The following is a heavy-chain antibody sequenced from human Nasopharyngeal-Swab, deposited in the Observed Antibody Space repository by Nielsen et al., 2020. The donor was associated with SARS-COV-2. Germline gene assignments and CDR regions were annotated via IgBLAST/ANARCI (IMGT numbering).Heavy chain of an antibody. CDR2: INPSGGST. V-gene: IGHV1-46*01. Sequence: ASVKVSCKASGYTFTSYYMHWVRQAPGQGLEWMGIINPSGGSTSYAQKFQGRVTMTRDTSTSTVYMELSGLRSEDTAVYYCARDPEAVAPFYGMDVWGQGTTVTVSS. D-gene: IGHD6-19*01. CDR1: GYTFTSYY. CDR3: ARDPEAVAPFYGMDV. J-gene: IGHJ6*02.